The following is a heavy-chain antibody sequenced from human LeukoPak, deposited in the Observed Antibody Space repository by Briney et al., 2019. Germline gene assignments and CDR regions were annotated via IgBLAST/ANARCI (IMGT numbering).Heavy chain of an antibody. CDR3: ATSRSFDY. D-gene: IGHD2-2*01. V-gene: IGHV3-7*01. CDR1: GFTFSSYW. J-gene: IGHJ4*02. Sequence: GGSLRLSCAASGFTFSSYWMSWVRQAPGKGLEWVANIKQDGSEKHYVDSVKGRLTISRDNAKNSLYLQMNSLRAEDTAVYYWATSRSFDYWGQGTLVTVSS. CDR2: IKQDGSEK.